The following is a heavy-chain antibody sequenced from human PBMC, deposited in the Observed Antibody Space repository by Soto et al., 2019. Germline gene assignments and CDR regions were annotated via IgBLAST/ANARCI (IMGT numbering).Heavy chain of an antibody. J-gene: IGHJ6*03. D-gene: IGHD3-16*02. CDR1: GGSISSGGYY. CDR3: ARVRSDYDYIWGSYRFGHYMDV. CDR2: IYYSGST. V-gene: IGHV4-31*03. Sequence: SETLSLTCTVSGGSISSGGYYWSWIRQHPGKGLEWIGYIYYSGSTYYNPSLKSRVTISVDTSKNQFSLKLSSVTAADTAVYYCARVRSDYDYIWGSYRFGHYMDVWGKGTTVTVSS.